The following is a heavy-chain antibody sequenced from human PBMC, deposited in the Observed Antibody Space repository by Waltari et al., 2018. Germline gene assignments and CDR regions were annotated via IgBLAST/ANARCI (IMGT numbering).Heavy chain of an antibody. D-gene: IGHD2-15*01. Sequence: EVQLLESGGGLVQPGGSLRLSCAASGFTFSSYAMSWVRQAPGKGLEWVSVIYRGGSTYYADSVKGRFTISRDNSKNTLYLQMNSLRAEDTAVYYCAKTPVGYCSGGSCSYWGQGTLVTVSS. CDR2: IYRGGST. CDR3: AKTPVGYCSGGSCSY. J-gene: IGHJ4*02. V-gene: IGHV3-23*03. CDR1: GFTFSSYA.